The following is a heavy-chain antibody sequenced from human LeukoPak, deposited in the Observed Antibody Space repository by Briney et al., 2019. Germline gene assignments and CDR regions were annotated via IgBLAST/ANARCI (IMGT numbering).Heavy chain of an antibody. V-gene: IGHV1-2*02. J-gene: IGHJ4*02. Sequence: ASVKVSCKASGYTFTGYYMHWVRQAPGQGLEWMGWINPNSGGTNYAQKFQGRVTMTRDTSISTAYMELSRLRSDDTAVYYCARDSGSYYFTGDYWGQGTLVTVS. CDR3: ARDSGSYYFTGDY. CDR1: GYTFTGYY. D-gene: IGHD1-26*01. CDR2: INPNSGGT.